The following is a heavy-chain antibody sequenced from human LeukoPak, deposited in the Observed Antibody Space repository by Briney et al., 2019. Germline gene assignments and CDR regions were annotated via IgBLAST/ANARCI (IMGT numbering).Heavy chain of an antibody. Sequence: SETQSLTCTVSGGSISSYYWSWIRQPPRKGLEWIGYIYYSGTPTSYNPSLKSRVTISIDTSRNQFSLKLSSVTAADTAVYYCARDSRGGGPDFDYWGQGTLVTVSS. V-gene: IGHV4-59*01. D-gene: IGHD3-16*01. CDR3: ARDSRGGGPDFDY. CDR1: GGSISSYY. J-gene: IGHJ4*02. CDR2: IYYSGTPT.